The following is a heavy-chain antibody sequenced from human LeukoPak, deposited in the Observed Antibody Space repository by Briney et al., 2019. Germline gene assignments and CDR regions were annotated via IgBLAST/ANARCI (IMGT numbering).Heavy chain of an antibody. CDR2: ISYDGSNK. J-gene: IGHJ4*02. V-gene: IGHV3-30-3*01. D-gene: IGHD3-9*01. Sequence: GGSLRLFCAASGFTFSSYAMHWVRQAPGKGLEWVAVISYDGSNKYYADSVKGRFTISRDNSKNTLYLQMNSLRAEDTAVYYCARDNDMGFEYWGQGTLVTVSS. CDR1: GFTFSSYA. CDR3: ARDNDMGFEY.